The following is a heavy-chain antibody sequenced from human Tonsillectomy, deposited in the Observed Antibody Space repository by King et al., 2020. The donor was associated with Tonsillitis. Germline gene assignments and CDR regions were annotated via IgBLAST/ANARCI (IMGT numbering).Heavy chain of an antibody. Sequence: VQLVESGGGVVQPGRALRLSCAASGFTFSSYAMHGVRQAPGKGLEGVAVSSYDGSNNYYAYSVKVRFTISRDNSKHTLYLQMNSLRAEDTAVYYCVWGVTAALLFDYWGQGTLVTVSS. V-gene: IGHV3-30*01. CDR3: VWGVTAALLFDY. J-gene: IGHJ4*02. D-gene: IGHD6-13*01. CDR1: GFTFSSYA. CDR2: SSYDGSNN.